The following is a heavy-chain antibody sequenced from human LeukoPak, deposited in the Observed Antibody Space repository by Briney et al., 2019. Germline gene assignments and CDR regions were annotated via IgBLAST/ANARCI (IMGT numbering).Heavy chain of an antibody. D-gene: IGHD6-13*01. V-gene: IGHV1-18*04. CDR3: ARAVAAAGTDNWFDP. CDR1: GYTFTGYY. J-gene: IGHJ5*02. CDR2: IIPILGIA. Sequence: GASVKVSCKASGYTFTGYYMHWVRQAPGQGLEWMGRIIPILGIANYAQKLQGRVTMTTDTSTSTAYMELRSLRSDDTAVYYCARAVAAAGTDNWFDPWGQGTLVTVSS.